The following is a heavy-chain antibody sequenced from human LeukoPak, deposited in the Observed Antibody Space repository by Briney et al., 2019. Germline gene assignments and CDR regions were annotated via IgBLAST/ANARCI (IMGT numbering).Heavy chain of an antibody. Sequence: GGSLRLSCAASGFNFRSYGMTWVRQAPGKGLEWVSAISGSGGSTYYADSVKGRFTISRDNSKNTLYLQMNSLRAEDTAVYYCAKAGDYYDRFDYWGQGTLVTVSS. V-gene: IGHV3-23*01. CDR1: GFNFRSYG. J-gene: IGHJ4*02. D-gene: IGHD3-22*01. CDR3: AKAGDYYDRFDY. CDR2: ISGSGGST.